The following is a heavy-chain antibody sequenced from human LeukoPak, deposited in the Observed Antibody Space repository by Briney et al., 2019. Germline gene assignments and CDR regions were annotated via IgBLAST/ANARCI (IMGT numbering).Heavy chain of an antibody. V-gene: IGHV1-18*04. Sequence: ASVKVSCKASGYTFTGYYMHWVRQAPGQGLEWMGWISAYNGNTNYAQKLQGRVTMTTDTSTSTAYMEVRSLRSDDTAVYYCAREMLERKPYYYYYMDVWGKGTTVTISS. J-gene: IGHJ6*03. D-gene: IGHD2-8*01. CDR2: ISAYNGNT. CDR3: AREMLERKPYYYYYMDV. CDR1: GYTFTGYY.